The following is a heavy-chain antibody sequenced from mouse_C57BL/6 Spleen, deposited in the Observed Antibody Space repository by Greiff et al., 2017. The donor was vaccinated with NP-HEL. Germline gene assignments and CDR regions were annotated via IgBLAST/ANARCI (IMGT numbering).Heavy chain of an antibody. CDR2: ISSGSSTI. J-gene: IGHJ2*01. V-gene: IGHV5-17*01. CDR1: GFTFSDYG. Sequence: EVKVVESGGGLVKPGGSLKLSCAASGFTFSDYGMHWVRQAPEKGLEWVAYISSGSSTIYYADTVKGRFTISRDNAKNTLFLQMTSLRSEDTAMYYCARLETAQASFDYWGQGTTLTVSS. CDR3: ARLETAQASFDY. D-gene: IGHD3-2*02.